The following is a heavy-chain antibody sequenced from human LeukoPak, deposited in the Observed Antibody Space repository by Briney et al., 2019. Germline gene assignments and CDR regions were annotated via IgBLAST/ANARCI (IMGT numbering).Heavy chain of an antibody. CDR2: IYWNDDK. D-gene: IGHD2-2*01. J-gene: IGHJ5*02. Sequence: SGPTLVNPTPTLTLTCTFSGFSLRTSGVGVGWIRQPPGKALEWLALIYWNDDKRYSPSLKSRLTITKDISKNQVVLTMTNMDPVDTATYFCAHSSPTSCSGTSCLNWFDPWGQGTLVTVSS. V-gene: IGHV2-5*01. CDR3: AHSSPTSCSGTSCLNWFDP. CDR1: GFSLRTSGVG.